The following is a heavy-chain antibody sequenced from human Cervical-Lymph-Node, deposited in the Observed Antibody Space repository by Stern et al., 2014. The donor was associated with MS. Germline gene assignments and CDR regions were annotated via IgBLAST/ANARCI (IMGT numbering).Heavy chain of an antibody. CDR2: ISSTGGST. D-gene: IGHD2-21*02. CDR1: GFPFSSYA. J-gene: IGHJ2*01. V-gene: IGHV3-64*01. CDR3: ARGVTYCGGDCYGWYFDL. Sequence: EVQLVESGGGLVQPGGSLRLSCAASGFPFSSYAMHWVRQAPGQGLEYVSVISSTGGSTYYANYVKCRFTITRDNSKNTLYLHMGSLRVEDMAVYYCARGVTYCGGDCYGWYFDLWGRGTLVTVSS.